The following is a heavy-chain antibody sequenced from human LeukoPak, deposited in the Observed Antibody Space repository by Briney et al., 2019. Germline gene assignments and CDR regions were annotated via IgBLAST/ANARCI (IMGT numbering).Heavy chain of an antibody. J-gene: IGHJ4*02. CDR3: ARQLQFDY. Sequence: GGSLRLSCVASGFTFSSYGMSWVRQAPGKGLEWVSAISGSGGSTYYADSVKGRFTISRDNAKNSLYLQMNSLRAEDTAVYYCARQLQFDYWGQGTLVTVSS. V-gene: IGHV3-23*01. CDR1: GFTFSSYG. CDR2: ISGSGGST. D-gene: IGHD2-2*01.